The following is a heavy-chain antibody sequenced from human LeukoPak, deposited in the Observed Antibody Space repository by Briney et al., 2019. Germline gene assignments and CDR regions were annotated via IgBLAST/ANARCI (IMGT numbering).Heavy chain of an antibody. V-gene: IGHV6-1*01. CDR1: GDSVSSDSAA. Sequence: SQTLSLTCAISGDSVSSDSAAWNWIRQSPSRGLEWLGRTFYRSKWYNDYAVSVKSRITINPDTSKNQLSLQLTSVTPEDTAVYYCARSVHNWFDPWGQGTLVTVSS. CDR2: TFYRSKWYN. J-gene: IGHJ5*02. D-gene: IGHD2-8*01. CDR3: ARSVHNWFDP.